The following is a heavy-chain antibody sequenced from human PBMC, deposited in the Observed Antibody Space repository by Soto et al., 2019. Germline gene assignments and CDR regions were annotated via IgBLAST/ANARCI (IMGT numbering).Heavy chain of an antibody. J-gene: IGHJ4*02. D-gene: IGHD2-15*01. Sequence: GASVKVSCKASGYTFTSYGISWVRQAPGQGLQWMGWIKSANGRTEYAQKFQGRVTMTTDTSTSTAYMELMSLRSDDTAVYYCARGYCSGGSCYYFDYRGQGTLVTVSS. CDR2: IKSANGRT. CDR1: GYTFTSYG. V-gene: IGHV1-18*01. CDR3: ARGYCSGGSCYYFDY.